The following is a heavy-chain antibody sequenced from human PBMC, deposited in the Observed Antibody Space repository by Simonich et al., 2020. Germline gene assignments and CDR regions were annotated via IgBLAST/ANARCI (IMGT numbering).Heavy chain of an antibody. CDR2: INPNSGGT. J-gene: IGHJ3*02. V-gene: IGHV1-2*02. Sequence: QVQLVQSGAEVKKPGASVKVSCKASGYPFTGYYMHWVRQAPGQGLEWMGWINPNSGGTKYAQKVQGRVTMTRDTSISTAYMELSRLRSDDTAVYYCARVRFEAFDIWGQGTMVTVSS. CDR3: ARVRFEAFDI. CDR1: GYPFTGYY.